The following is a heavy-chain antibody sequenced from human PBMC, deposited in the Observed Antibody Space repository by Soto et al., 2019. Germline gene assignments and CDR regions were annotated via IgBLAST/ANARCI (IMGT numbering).Heavy chain of an antibody. Sequence: PSETLSLTCAVSVGSISRSNWWSFVRQPPGKGLEWIGEIYHSGSTNYNPSLKSRATISVDKSKNQFSLKLSSVTAADTAVYYCARVVTGTPYYYYYGMDVWGQGTTVTV. V-gene: IGHV4-4*02. J-gene: IGHJ6*02. CDR3: ARVVTGTPYYYYYGMDV. CDR2: IYHSGST. D-gene: IGHD1-20*01. CDR1: VGSISRSNW.